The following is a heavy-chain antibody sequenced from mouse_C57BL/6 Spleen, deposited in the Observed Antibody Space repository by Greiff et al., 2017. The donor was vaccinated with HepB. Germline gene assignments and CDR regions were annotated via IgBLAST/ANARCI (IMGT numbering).Heavy chain of an antibody. J-gene: IGHJ2*01. Sequence: ESGPGLVKPSQSLSLTCSVTGYSITSGYYWNWIRQFPGNKLEWMGYISYDGSNNYNPSLKNRISITRDTSKNQFFLKLNSVTTEDTATYYCARDWDYGSSYCFDYWGQGTTLTVSS. CDR2: ISYDGSN. D-gene: IGHD1-1*01. CDR1: GYSITSGYY. CDR3: ARDWDYGSSYCFDY. V-gene: IGHV3-6*01.